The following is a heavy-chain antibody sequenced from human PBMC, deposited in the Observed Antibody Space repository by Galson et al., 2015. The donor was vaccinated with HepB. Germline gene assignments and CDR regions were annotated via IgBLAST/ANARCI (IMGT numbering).Heavy chain of an antibody. CDR3: ARGANVVVTAIYFDY. J-gene: IGHJ4*02. Sequence: SLRLSCAASGFTFSSYAMHWVRQAPGKGLEWVAVISYDGSNKYYADSVKGRFTISRDNSKNTLYLQMNSLRAEDTAVYYCARGANVVVTAIYFDYWGQGTLVTVSS. V-gene: IGHV3-30-3*01. D-gene: IGHD2-21*02. CDR2: ISYDGSNK. CDR1: GFTFSSYA.